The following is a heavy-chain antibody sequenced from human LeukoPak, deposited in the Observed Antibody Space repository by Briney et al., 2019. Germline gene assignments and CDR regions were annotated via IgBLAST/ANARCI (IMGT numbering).Heavy chain of an antibody. CDR2: ITSGSVT. CDR1: GFTFSNYG. J-gene: IGHJ4*02. Sequence: GGSLRLSCVASGFTFSNYGMNWVRQAPGKGLEWVSGITSGSVTYCADSVKGRFTISRDNSKNTLYLQMNSLTVEDTAVYYCAKGRILVGTPNLGVDYWGQGTLVTVSS. V-gene: IGHV3-23*01. D-gene: IGHD1-26*01. CDR3: AKGRILVGTPNLGVDY.